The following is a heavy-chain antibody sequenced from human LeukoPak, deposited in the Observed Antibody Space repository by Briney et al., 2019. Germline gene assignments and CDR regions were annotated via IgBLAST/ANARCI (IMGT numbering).Heavy chain of an antibody. CDR2: IYQSGST. J-gene: IGHJ6*03. V-gene: IGHV4-38-2*01. D-gene: IGHD5-12*01. CDR1: GYSISSGYY. Sequence: SETLSLTCAVSGYSISSGYYWGWIRQPPGKGLEWIGSIYQSGSTYYNPSLKSRVTISVDSSKNQFSLKLSSVTAADTAVYYCARVVAATIPSFYYYYYMDVWGKGTTVTVSS. CDR3: ARVVAATIPSFYYYYYMDV.